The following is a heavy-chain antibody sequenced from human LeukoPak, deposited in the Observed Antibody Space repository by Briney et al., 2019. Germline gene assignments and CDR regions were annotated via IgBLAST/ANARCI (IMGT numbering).Heavy chain of an antibody. J-gene: IGHJ4*02. D-gene: IGHD3-10*01. CDR2: IYSGGST. V-gene: IGHV3-66*01. CDR1: GFPSSRNY. CDR3: ARVGTREDY. Sequence: GGPLRLSCAPSGFPSSRNYMTGLAQAPGRGLEWVSVIYSGGSTYYADSVKGRFTISRDNSKNTLYLQMNSLRAEDTAVYYCARVGTREDYWGQGTLVTVSS.